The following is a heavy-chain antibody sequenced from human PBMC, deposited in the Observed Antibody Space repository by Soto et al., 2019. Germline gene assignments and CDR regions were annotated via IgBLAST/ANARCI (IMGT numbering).Heavy chain of an antibody. CDR3: ARQHYHTTGPKDFDY. D-gene: IGHD1-1*01. J-gene: IGHJ4*02. Sequence: SETLSLTCTVSGGSISSSSYYWGWIRQPPGKGLEWIGSIYYSGSTYYNPSLKSRVTISVDTSKNQFSLKLSSVTAADTAVYYCARQHYHTTGPKDFDYWGQGTLVTVSS. V-gene: IGHV4-39*01. CDR1: GGSISSSSYY. CDR2: IYYSGST.